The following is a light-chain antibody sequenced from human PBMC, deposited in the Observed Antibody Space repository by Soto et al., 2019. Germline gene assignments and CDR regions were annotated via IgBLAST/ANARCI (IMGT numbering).Light chain of an antibody. J-gene: IGKJ1*01. CDR3: PQYNNWPPWT. CDR1: QSVSSN. CDR2: GAS. V-gene: IGKV3-15*01. Sequence: DIVMTQSPATLSVSPGESATLSCRASQSVSSNLAWYQQKPGQAPRLLIYGASTRATGIPARFSGSGSGTEFTLTISSLQSEDFAVYYCPQYNNWPPWTFGQGTKVEIK.